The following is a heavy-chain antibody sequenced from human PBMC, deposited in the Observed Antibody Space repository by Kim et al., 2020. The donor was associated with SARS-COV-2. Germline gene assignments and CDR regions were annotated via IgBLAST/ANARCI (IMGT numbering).Heavy chain of an antibody. Sequence: NCPQQFQGRVTMTTDTSMSAAYMELSSLTSDDTAVYYCARGPSVPAARVDYWGQGTLVTVSS. J-gene: IGHJ4*02. D-gene: IGHD2-2*01. V-gene: IGHV1-2*02. CDR3: ARGPSVPAARVDY.